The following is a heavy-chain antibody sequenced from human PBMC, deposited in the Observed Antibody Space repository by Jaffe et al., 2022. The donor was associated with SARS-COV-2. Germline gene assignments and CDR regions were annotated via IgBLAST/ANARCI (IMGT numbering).Heavy chain of an antibody. CDR2: MSGSGSGT. D-gene: IGHD2-15*01. CDR3: VKDYCTGGNCYHPFFDS. J-gene: IGHJ4*02. V-gene: IGHV3-23*01. Sequence: EVQLLESGGGLVQPGGSLRLSCAVSGFTLTSNAMSWVRQAPGKGLEWVSAMSGSGSGTYYADSVKGRFTISRDNSKNTLFLQMNGLRAEDTAIYYCVKDYCTGGNCYHPFFDSWGQGTLVTVAS. CDR1: GFTLTSNA.